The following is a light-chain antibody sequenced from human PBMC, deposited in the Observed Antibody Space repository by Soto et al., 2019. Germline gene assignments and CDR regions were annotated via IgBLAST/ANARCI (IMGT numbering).Light chain of an antibody. CDR2: AAS. CDR1: QGIGNF. J-gene: IGKJ3*01. CDR3: QKYNTGPFT. V-gene: IGKV1-27*01. Sequence: DIQMAQSPSSLSAAVGDRVTITCRASQGIGNFLAWYQQKPGKVPQLLIYAASTLQSGVPSRFSGSGSGTDFTLTINSLQTEDVGTYYCQKYNTGPFTFGPGTKVDIK.